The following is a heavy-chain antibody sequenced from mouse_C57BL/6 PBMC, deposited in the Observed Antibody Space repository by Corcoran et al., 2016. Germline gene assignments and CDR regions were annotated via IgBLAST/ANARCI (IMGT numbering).Heavy chain of an antibody. Sequence: QIQLVQSGPELKKPGETVKISCKASGYTFTTYGMSWVKQAPGKGLKWMGWINTYSGVPTYADDFKGRFAFSLETSASTAYLQINNLKNEDTATYFCARDGLYGNYDWFAYWGQGTLVTVSA. CDR2: INTYSGVP. CDR1: GYTFTTYG. J-gene: IGHJ3*01. V-gene: IGHV9-3*01. CDR3: ARDGLYGNYDWFAY. D-gene: IGHD2-1*01.